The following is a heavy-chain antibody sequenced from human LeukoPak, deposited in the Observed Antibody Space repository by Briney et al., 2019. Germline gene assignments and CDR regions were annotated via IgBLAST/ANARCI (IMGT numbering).Heavy chain of an antibody. D-gene: IGHD2-2*03. CDR3: ARVDIVVVPAAISWFDP. CDR2: IYHSGST. V-gene: IGHV4-38-2*02. Sequence: PSETLSLTCTVSGYSISSGYYWGWIRQPPGKGLEWIGSIYHSGSTYYNPSLKSRVTISVDTSKNQFSLKLSSVTAADTAVYYCARVDIVVVPAAISWFDPWGQGTLVTVSS. J-gene: IGHJ5*02. CDR1: GYSISSGYY.